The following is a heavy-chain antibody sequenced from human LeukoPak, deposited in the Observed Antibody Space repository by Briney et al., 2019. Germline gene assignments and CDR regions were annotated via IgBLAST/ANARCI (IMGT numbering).Heavy chain of an antibody. Sequence: PGGSLRLSCAVSGFTFSSYAMHWVRQAPGKGLEWVAVISYDGSNKYYADSVKGRFTISRDNSKNTLYLQMNSLRAEDTAVYYCARVMVDYDFWSGYPYWGQGTLVTVSS. CDR2: ISYDGSNK. V-gene: IGHV3-30*01. CDR1: GFTFSSYA. D-gene: IGHD3-3*01. CDR3: ARVMVDYDFWSGYPY. J-gene: IGHJ4*02.